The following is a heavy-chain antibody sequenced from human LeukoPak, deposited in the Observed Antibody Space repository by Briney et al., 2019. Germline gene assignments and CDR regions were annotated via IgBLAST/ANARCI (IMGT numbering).Heavy chain of an antibody. D-gene: IGHD3-22*01. CDR2: IYYSGST. Sequence: SETLSLTCTVSGGSISSSSYYWGWIRQPPGKGLEWIGSIYYSGSTYYNPSLKSRVTISVDTSKNQFSLKLSSVTAAGTAVYYCAREPRKMDYYDSSGYLGWGQGTLVTVSS. CDR1: GGSISSSSYY. CDR3: AREPRKMDYYDSSGYLG. J-gene: IGHJ4*02. V-gene: IGHV4-39*01.